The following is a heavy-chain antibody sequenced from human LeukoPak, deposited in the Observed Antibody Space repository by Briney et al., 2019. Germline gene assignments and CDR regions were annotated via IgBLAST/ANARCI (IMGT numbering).Heavy chain of an antibody. Sequence: GGSLRLSCAASGFTFGDYAMHWVRQAPGKGLEWVSGISWNSGSIGYADSVKGRFTISRDNAKNSLYLQMNSLRAEDTALYYCAKASSNYYGSGSYYNLRIWGNAFDIWGQGTMVTVSS. CDR1: GFTFGDYA. J-gene: IGHJ3*02. D-gene: IGHD3-10*01. V-gene: IGHV3-9*01. CDR3: AKASSNYYGSGSYYNLRIWGNAFDI. CDR2: ISWNSGSI.